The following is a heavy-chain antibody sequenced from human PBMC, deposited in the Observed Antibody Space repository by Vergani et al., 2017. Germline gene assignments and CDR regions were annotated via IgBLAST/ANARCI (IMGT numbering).Heavy chain of an antibody. V-gene: IGHV3-23*04. Sequence: EVQLEESGGGLVLPGRSLRLSCVASGFTSAGYAMHWVRQAPGKGLEWVSALTGGGGSTYYADSFKVRFIISRDNSRDTLYLQMNSLRPEDTATYYCVKDAGSYENFFDSWGQGTLVTVSS. CDR3: VKDAGSYENFFDS. D-gene: IGHD1-26*01. J-gene: IGHJ4*02. CDR2: LTGGGGST. CDR1: GFTSAGYA.